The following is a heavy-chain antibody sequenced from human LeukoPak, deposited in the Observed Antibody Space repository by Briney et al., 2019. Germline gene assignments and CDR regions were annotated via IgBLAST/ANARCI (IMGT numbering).Heavy chain of an antibody. J-gene: IGHJ4*02. CDR3: ARERTLTSCYDY. D-gene: IGHD2-15*01. CDR1: GYTFTGYY. V-gene: IGHV1-2*02. CDR2: INPNSGGT. Sequence: ASAKVSCKASGYTFTGYYMHWVRQAPGQGLEGMGWINPNSGGTNYAQKFQGRVTMTRDTSISTAYMELSRLRSDDTAVYYCARERTLTSCYDYWGQGTLVTVSS.